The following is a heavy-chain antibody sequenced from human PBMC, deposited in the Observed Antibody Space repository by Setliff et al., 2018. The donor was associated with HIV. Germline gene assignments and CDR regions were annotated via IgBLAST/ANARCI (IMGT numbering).Heavy chain of an antibody. CDR2: IWFDGSYE. CDR3: ARDSYIQFAFDT. V-gene: IGHV3-33*08. J-gene: IGHJ3*02. CDR1: GFTFSTHW. Sequence: PGGSLRLSCAASGFTFSTHWMTWVRQAPGKGLEWVAVIWFDGSYEQYADSVKGRFTISRDNSKNMLYLQMNSLRGEDTAVYYCARDSYIQFAFDTWGQGTKVTVSS.